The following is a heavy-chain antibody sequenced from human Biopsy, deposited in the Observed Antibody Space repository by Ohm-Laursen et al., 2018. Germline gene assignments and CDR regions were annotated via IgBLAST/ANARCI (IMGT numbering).Heavy chain of an antibody. CDR1: GFDFSDYS. CDR3: ARTIMVGGVILNYFDY. V-gene: IGHV3-53*01. J-gene: IGHJ4*02. CDR2: IFAGGDRT. Sequence: SLRLSCSASGFDFSDYSMSWVRQAPGKGLDWVSIIFAGGDRTYYADAAKGRFTISRDNSENTLSLQMNSLRAEDTAVYYCARTIMVGGVILNYFDYWGQGTLVTVSS. D-gene: IGHD3-10*01.